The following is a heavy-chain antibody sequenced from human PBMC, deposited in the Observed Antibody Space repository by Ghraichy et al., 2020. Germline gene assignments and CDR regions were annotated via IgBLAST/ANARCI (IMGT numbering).Heavy chain of an antibody. CDR3: ARGVGGRFLEWLRQDYYYYMDV. CDR2: INHSGST. Sequence: SETLSLTCAVYGGSFSGYYWSWIRQPPGKGLEWIGEINHSGSTNYNPSLKSRVTISVDTSKNQFSLKLSSVTAADTAVYYCARGVGGRFLEWLRQDYYYYMDVWGKGTTVTVSS. V-gene: IGHV4-34*01. CDR1: GGSFSGYY. J-gene: IGHJ6*03. D-gene: IGHD3-3*01.